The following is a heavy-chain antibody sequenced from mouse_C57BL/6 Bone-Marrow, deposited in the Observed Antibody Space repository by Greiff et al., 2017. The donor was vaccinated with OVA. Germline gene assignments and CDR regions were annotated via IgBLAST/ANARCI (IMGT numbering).Heavy chain of an antibody. D-gene: IGHD2-4*01. J-gene: IGHJ3*01. Sequence: VQLQQSGAELVRPGASVKLSCKASGYTFTDYYINWVKQRPGQGLEWIARIYPGSGNTYYNEKFKGKATLTAEKSSSTAYMQLSSLTSEDSAVYFCARDDYDVRAWFAYWGQGTLVTVSA. CDR3: ARDDYDVRAWFAY. CDR1: GYTFTDYY. CDR2: IYPGSGNT. V-gene: IGHV1-76*01.